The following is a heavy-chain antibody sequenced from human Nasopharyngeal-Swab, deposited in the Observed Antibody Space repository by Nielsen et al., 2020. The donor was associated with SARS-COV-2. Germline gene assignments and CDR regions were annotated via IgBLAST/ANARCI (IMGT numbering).Heavy chain of an antibody. Sequence: GRSLRLSCAASGFTFSSYEMNWVRQPPGNVLEWVSYISSSGSTIYYADSVKGRFTISRDNAKNSLYLQMNSLRAEDTAVYYCARDRRTIAARLYYYYGMDVWGQGTTVTVSS. J-gene: IGHJ6*02. CDR1: GFTFSSYE. V-gene: IGHV3-48*03. CDR2: ISSSGSTI. D-gene: IGHD6-6*01. CDR3: ARDRRTIAARLYYYYGMDV.